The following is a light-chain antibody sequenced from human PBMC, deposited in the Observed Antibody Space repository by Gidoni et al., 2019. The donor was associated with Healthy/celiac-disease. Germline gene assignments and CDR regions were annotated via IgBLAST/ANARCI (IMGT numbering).Light chain of an antibody. Sequence: EIVLTQSPATLSLSPGERATLSCRASQSVSSYLAWYQQKPGQAPRLLIYDASNRATGIPARFSGSVSGTDSTLTISSLEPEDFAVYYCQQRSNWPPAVTFGGGTKVEIK. V-gene: IGKV3-11*01. CDR2: DAS. J-gene: IGKJ4*01. CDR3: QQRSNWPPAVT. CDR1: QSVSSY.